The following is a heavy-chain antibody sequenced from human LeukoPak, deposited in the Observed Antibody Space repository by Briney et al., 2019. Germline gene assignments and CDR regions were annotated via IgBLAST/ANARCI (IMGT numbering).Heavy chain of an antibody. CDR3: AKDPAYCGGDCYSPSDY. J-gene: IGHJ4*02. CDR2: ISYDGSNK. Sequence: PGGSLRLSCAASGFTFSSYGMHWVRQAPGKGLEWVAVISYDGSNKYYADSVKGRFTISRDNSKNTLYPQMNSLRAEDTAVYYCAKDPAYCGGDCYSPSDYWGRGTLVTVSS. V-gene: IGHV3-30*18. CDR1: GFTFSSYG. D-gene: IGHD2-21*02.